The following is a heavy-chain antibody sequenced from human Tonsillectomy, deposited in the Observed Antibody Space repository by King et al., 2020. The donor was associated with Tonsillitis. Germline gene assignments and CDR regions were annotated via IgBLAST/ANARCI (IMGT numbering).Heavy chain of an antibody. J-gene: IGHJ6*02. CDR3: ARDYYGSGSPIDYSNCYGMDV. CDR1: GYTFTSYY. CDR2: INPSGGST. D-gene: IGHD3-10*01. Sequence: QLVQSGTEVKKPGASVKVSCKASGYTFTSYYIHWVRQAPGQGLDWMGIINPSGGSTNYARKFQGRVTITRDTSTGTVYMELNSLRSEDTAVYYCARDYYGSGSPIDYSNCYGMDVWGPGTTVTVS. V-gene: IGHV1-46*01.